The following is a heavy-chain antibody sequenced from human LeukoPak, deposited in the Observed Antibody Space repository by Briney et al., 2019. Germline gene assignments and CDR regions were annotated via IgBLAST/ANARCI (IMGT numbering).Heavy chain of an antibody. D-gene: IGHD4-17*01. Sequence: GASVKVSCKASGYTFTDNYMRWVRQAPGQGLEWMGWINPNSGGTNYAQKFQGRVTMTRDTSISTVYMELSRLRSDDTAVYYCARGDYGDFDYWGQGTLVTVSS. CDR2: INPNSGGT. CDR1: GYTFTDNY. J-gene: IGHJ4*02. V-gene: IGHV1-2*02. CDR3: ARGDYGDFDY.